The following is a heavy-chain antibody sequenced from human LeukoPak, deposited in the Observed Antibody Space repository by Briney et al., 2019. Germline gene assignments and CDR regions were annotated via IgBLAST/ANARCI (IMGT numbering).Heavy chain of an antibody. J-gene: IGHJ3*02. CDR3: ARAAVRGVVYAFDI. CDR1: GFTFSSYA. Sequence: GGSLRLSCAASGFTFSSYAMHWVRQAPGKGLEWVAVISYDGSNKYYADSVKGRFTISRDNAKNSLYLQMNSLRAEDTAVYYCARAAVRGVVYAFDIWGQGTMVTVSS. D-gene: IGHD3-10*01. CDR2: ISYDGSNK. V-gene: IGHV3-30*04.